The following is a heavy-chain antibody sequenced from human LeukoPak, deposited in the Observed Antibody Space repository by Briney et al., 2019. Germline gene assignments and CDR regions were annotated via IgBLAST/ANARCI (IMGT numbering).Heavy chain of an antibody. CDR3: ASIAARPTYYYYYMDV. CDR2: IYYSGSA. J-gene: IGHJ6*03. CDR1: GGSISSSSYY. Sequence: PSETLSLTCTVSGGSISSSSYYWGWIGQPPGKGLAWIGSIYYSGSAYYNPSLKSRVTISVDTSKNQFSLKLSSVTAADTAVYYCASIAARPTYYYYYMDVWGKGTTVTVSS. D-gene: IGHD6-6*01. V-gene: IGHV4-39*01.